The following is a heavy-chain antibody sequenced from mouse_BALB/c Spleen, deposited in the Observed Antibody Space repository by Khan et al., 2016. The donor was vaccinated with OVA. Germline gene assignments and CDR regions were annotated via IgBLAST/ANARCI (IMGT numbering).Heavy chain of an antibody. Sequence: LQQPGSELVRPGASVKLSCKASGYTFTSYWMHWVMQRPGQGLEWIGGIYPGSGSTNYDEKFKSKATLTVDTSSSTAYMQLSSLTSEDSAVYYCTRWSYWFAYWGQGTLVTVSA. D-gene: IGHD2-12*01. CDR3: TRWSYWFAY. CDR2: IYPGSGST. V-gene: IGHV1S22*01. CDR1: GYTFTSYW. J-gene: IGHJ3*01.